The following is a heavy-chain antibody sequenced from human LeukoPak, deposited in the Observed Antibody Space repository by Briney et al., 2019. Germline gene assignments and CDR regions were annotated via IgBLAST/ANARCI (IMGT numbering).Heavy chain of an antibody. V-gene: IGHV3-33*06. CDR1: GFSFSSYG. Sequence: GGSLRLSCTASGFSFSSYGMHWVRQAPGKGLEWVAVIWYDGSNKYYADSVKGRFTISRDNSKNTLYLQMNSLRAEDTAVYYCVKDRTTSYFDYWGQGTLVTVSS. CDR2: IWYDGSNK. CDR3: VKDRTTSYFDY. J-gene: IGHJ4*02. D-gene: IGHD4-17*01.